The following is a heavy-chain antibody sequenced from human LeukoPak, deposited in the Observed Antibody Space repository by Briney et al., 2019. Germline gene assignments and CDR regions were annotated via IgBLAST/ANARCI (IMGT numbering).Heavy chain of an antibody. D-gene: IGHD3-10*01. CDR1: GYTFTGYY. CDR3: ARGRDYGSGISNWFDP. V-gene: IGHV1-2*02. Sequence: ASVKVSCKASGYTFTGYYMDWVRQAPGQGLEWIGWINPNSGGTNYAQKCQGRVTMSRDTSISPAYMELSRVRSDDTAVYYCARGRDYGSGISNWFDPWGQGTLVTVSS. CDR2: INPNSGGT. J-gene: IGHJ5*02.